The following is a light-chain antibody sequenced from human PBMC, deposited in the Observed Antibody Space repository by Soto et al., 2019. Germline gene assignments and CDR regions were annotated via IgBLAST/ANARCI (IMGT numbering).Light chain of an antibody. CDR1: QSVSSN. Sequence: EVVMTQSPATLSASPGEGATLSCRASQSVSSNLAWYQQKPGQSPRLLIHGTSTRGSGVPAKFSGSGSRTEFTLTISSLQSEDSAVYFCQQYNIWPYTFGQGTKVDIK. V-gene: IGKV3-15*01. J-gene: IGKJ2*01. CDR3: QQYNIWPYT. CDR2: GTS.